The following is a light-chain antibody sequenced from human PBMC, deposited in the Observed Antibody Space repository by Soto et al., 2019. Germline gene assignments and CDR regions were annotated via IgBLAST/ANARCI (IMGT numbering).Light chain of an antibody. CDR2: KAS. J-gene: IGKJ1*01. CDR3: QHYNRYSVA. CDR1: QTISSW. V-gene: IGKV1-5*03. Sequence: DIRMTQSPSTLSGSVGDRVTITCRASQTISSWLAWYQQKPGKAPKLLIYKASTLKSGVPSRFSGSGSGTEFTLTISSLQPDDFATYYCQHYNRYSVAFGQGTKVDI.